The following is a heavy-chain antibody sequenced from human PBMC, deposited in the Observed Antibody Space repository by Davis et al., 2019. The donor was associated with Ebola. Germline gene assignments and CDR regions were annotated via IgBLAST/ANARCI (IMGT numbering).Heavy chain of an antibody. CDR1: GFTFSSYS. J-gene: IGHJ4*02. D-gene: IGHD4-17*01. V-gene: IGHV3-21*01. Sequence: GESLKISCAASGFTFSSYSMNWVRQAPGKGLEWVSSISSSSSYIYYADSVKGRFTISRDNAKNSLYLQMNSLRAEDTAVYYCAKSRTVTSRITDYWGQGTLVTVSS. CDR2: ISSSSSYI. CDR3: AKSRTVTSRITDY.